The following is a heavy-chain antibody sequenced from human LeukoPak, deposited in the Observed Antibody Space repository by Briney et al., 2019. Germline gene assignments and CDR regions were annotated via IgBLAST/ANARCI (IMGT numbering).Heavy chain of an antibody. Sequence: SQTLSLTCTVSGGSISSGGYYWSWIRQHPGKGLEWIGYIYYSGSTYYNPSLKSRVTISVDTSKNQFSLKLSSVTAADTAVYYCARRIPSRSSRADAFDIWGQGTMVTVSS. D-gene: IGHD3-10*01. CDR1: GGSISSGGYY. CDR3: ARRIPSRSSRADAFDI. J-gene: IGHJ3*02. V-gene: IGHV4-31*03. CDR2: IYYSGST.